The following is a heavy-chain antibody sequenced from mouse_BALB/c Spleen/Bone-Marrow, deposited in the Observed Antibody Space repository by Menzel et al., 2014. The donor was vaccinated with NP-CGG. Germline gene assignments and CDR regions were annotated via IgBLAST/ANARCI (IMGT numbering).Heavy chain of an antibody. J-gene: IGHJ4*01. V-gene: IGHV5-12*02. CDR2: ITKGGGST. CDR3: ARQLAYAMDY. D-gene: IGHD4-1*01. Sequence: EVHLVESGGGLVQPGGSLKLSCATSGFTFSDYYMYWVRQTPEKRLEWVAYITKGGGSTYYPDIVKGRFTISRDNVKNTLYLQMSRLKSEDTAMYYCARQLAYAMDYWGQGTSVTVSS. CDR1: GFTFSDYY.